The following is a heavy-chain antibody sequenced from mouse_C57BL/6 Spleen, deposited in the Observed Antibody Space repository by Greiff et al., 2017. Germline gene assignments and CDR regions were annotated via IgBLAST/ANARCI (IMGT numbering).Heavy chain of an antibody. CDR1: GYTFTDHS. J-gene: IGHJ3*01. CDR3: ARRKTLYCGRLAWFTC. D-gene: IGHD1-1*01. CDR2: IYPRDGST. V-gene: IGHV1-78*01. Sequence: QLQLQQSDAELVKPGASVKISCKVSGYTFTDHSIHWMKQRPEQGLDWIGYIYPRDGSTKYNEKFKGKATLTADKSSSTAYIQLNSPASEDSGVCFCARRKTLYCGRLAWFTCLGQRTLGTVTA.